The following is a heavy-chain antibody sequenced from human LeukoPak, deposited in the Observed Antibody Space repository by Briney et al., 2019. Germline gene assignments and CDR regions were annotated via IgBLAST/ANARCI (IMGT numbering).Heavy chain of an antibody. V-gene: IGHV4-34*01. CDR3: TRMTTGHDY. D-gene: IGHD1-14*01. CDR2: INHSGYT. CDR1: GVSFNDYY. J-gene: IGHJ4*02. Sequence: PSETLSLTCAVSGVSFNDYYWSWVRQSPWKGLEWIGEINHSGYTNDSPSLKSRVTISIDTSRKQFSLNLRSVTVADTAVYYCTRMTTGHDYWGQGTLVTVSS.